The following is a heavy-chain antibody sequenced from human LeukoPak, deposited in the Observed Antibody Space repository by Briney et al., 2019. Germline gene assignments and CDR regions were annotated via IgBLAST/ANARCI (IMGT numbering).Heavy chain of an antibody. Sequence: PGGSLRLSCAASGFTVSSNYMSWVRQAPGKGLEWVSVIYSGGSTYYADSVKGRFTISRDNSKNTLYLQMNSLRAEDTAVYYCARDSPRTGRYFDWLLLDYWGQGTLVTVSS. V-gene: IGHV3-66*01. CDR3: ARDSPRTGRYFDWLLLDY. D-gene: IGHD3-9*01. CDR2: IYSGGST. CDR1: GFTVSSNY. J-gene: IGHJ4*02.